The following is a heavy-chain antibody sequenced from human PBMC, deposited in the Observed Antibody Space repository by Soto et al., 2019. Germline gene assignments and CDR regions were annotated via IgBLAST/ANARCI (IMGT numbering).Heavy chain of an antibody. J-gene: IGHJ6*03. CDR2: IYPGDSDT. CDR3: ARVYVCVTNTKICYHRYYMAV. CDR1: GYSFTSYW. Sequence: PGESLKISCKGSGYSFTSYWIGWVRQMPGKGLEWMGIIYPGDSDTRYSPSFQGQVTISADKSISTAYLQWSSLKASDTAMYYCARVYVCVTNTKICYHRYYMAVWGKGTTVTVS. D-gene: IGHD2-15*01. V-gene: IGHV5-51*01.